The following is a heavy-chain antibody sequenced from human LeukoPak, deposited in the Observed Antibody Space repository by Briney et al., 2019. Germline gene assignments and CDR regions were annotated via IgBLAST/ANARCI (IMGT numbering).Heavy chain of an antibody. J-gene: IGHJ4*02. CDR1: GGSISSSNW. CDR2: IYHSGST. CDR3: ASTIRDGYNSEGIDY. V-gene: IGHV4-4*02. D-gene: IGHD5-24*01. Sequence: SGTLSLTCAVSGGSISSSNWWSWVRQPPGKGLEWIGEIYHSGSTNYNPSLKSRVTISVDKSKNQFSLKLSSVTAADTAVYYCASTIRDGYNSEGIDYWGQGTLVTVSS.